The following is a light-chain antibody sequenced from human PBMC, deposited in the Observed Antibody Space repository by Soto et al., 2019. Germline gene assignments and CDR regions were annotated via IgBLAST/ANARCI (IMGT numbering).Light chain of an antibody. J-gene: IGKJ4*01. CDR2: GAS. Sequence: DIVMTQSPATLSVAPGERVTFSCRASQGVSRKLAWYQHKPGQAPRLLISGASTGATGIPARFSGSGSGTELTLTISSLQSEEGAIYYCQQYHTWPITFGGGTKVDI. V-gene: IGKV3-15*01. CDR1: QGVSRK. CDR3: QQYHTWPIT.